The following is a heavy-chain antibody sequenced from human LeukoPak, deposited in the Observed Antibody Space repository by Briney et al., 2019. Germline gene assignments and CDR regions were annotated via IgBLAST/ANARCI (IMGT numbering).Heavy chain of an antibody. Sequence: SEILSLTCTVSGGSIRSSYYYWGWIRQPPGKGLEWIGSIYDSGSTYYNPSLKSRVTISVDTSKNQFSLKLSSVTAADTAVYYCAREGVDIVATMSGNWFDPWGQGTLVTVSS. V-gene: IGHV4-39*07. CDR1: GGSIRSSYYY. J-gene: IGHJ5*02. D-gene: IGHD5-12*01. CDR3: AREGVDIVATMSGNWFDP. CDR2: IYDSGST.